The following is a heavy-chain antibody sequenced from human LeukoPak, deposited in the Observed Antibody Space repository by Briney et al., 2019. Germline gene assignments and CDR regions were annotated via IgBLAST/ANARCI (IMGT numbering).Heavy chain of an antibody. J-gene: IGHJ4*02. CDR2: IYPDDSDT. D-gene: IGHD3-22*01. CDR1: GCSFTSYW. V-gene: IGHV5-51*01. Sequence: GESLKISCKGSGCSFTSYWIGWVRQMPGKGLKWMGIIYPDDSDTSYSPSFQGQVSFSVDQANSTAYLQWTSLKASDTAMYYCARLDYDNSGHYYGLAYWGQGTLVTVSS. CDR3: ARLDYDNSGHYYGLAY.